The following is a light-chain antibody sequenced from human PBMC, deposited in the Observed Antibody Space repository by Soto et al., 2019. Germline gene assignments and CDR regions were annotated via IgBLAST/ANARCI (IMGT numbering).Light chain of an antibody. J-gene: IGLJ1*01. CDR2: EVS. CDR3: SSYTSSSTLPYV. V-gene: IGLV2-14*01. Sequence: QSALTQPASVSGSPGQSITISCTGTSSHVGGYNYVSWYQQHPGKAPKLMIYEVSNRPSGVSNRFSGSKSGNTASLTISGLQAEDEADYYCSSYTSSSTLPYVFGTGTKLTVL. CDR1: SSHVGGYNY.